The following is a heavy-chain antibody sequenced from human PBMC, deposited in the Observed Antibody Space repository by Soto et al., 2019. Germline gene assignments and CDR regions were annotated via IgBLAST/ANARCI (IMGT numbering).Heavy chain of an antibody. CDR2: IYTSGST. CDR1: GGSISSYY. J-gene: IGHJ4*02. Sequence: SETLSLTCTVSGGSISSYYWSWIRQPAGKGLEWIGRIYTSGSTNYNPSLKSRVTMSVDTSKNQFSLKLSSATAADTAVYYCARGAPNYDSSGYYPFDYWGQGTLVTVSS. V-gene: IGHV4-4*07. CDR3: ARGAPNYDSSGYYPFDY. D-gene: IGHD3-22*01.